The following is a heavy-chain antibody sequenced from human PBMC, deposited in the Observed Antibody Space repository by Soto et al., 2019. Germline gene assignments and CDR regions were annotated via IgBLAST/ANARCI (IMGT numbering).Heavy chain of an antibody. V-gene: IGHV4-39*01. CDR3: GRVVEGATRNTDPDS. Sequence: SETLSLTCTVSGVSIHNSHSFWAWIRQPPGKGLEFIGSVYHNGGAHYNSSLKSRVTISVDTAHNQVSLRMRSLTAAETAVYYCGRVVEGATRNTDPDSWGQGILVTVSS. D-gene: IGHD2-21*01. CDR1: GVSIHNSHSF. J-gene: IGHJ5*01. CDR2: VYHNGGA.